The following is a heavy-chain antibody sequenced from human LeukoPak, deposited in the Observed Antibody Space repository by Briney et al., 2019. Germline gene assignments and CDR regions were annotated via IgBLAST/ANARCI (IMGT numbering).Heavy chain of an antibody. Sequence: GGSLRLSCAASGFTFSSYAMSWVRQAPGKGLEWVSAISGSGGSTYYADSVKGRFTISRDNSKNTLYLQMNSLRAEDTAVYYCARANYDILTGSRYLDYWGQGTLVTVSS. D-gene: IGHD3-9*01. CDR3: ARANYDILTGSRYLDY. CDR1: GFTFSSYA. CDR2: ISGSGGST. J-gene: IGHJ4*02. V-gene: IGHV3-23*01.